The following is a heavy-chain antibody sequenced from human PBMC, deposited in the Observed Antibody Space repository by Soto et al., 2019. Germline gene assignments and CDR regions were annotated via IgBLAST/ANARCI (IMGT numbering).Heavy chain of an antibody. CDR3: ARSTLCCGGDCFRFDY. V-gene: IGHV3-23*01. CDR1: GFTFSSYG. CDR2: ISGSGGST. D-gene: IGHD2-21*01. Sequence: EVQLLESGGGLVQPGGSLRLSCAASGFTFSSYGMSWVRQAPGKGLQWVSGISGSGGSTYYADSVKGRFTISRDISKNTLYLQMNSLRAEDTAVYYCARSTLCCGGDCFRFDYWGQGTLVTVSS. J-gene: IGHJ4*02.